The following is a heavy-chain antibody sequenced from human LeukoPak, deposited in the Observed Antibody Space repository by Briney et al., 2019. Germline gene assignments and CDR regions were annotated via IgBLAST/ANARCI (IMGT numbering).Heavy chain of an antibody. Sequence: SETLSLTCAVYGGSFSGYYWSWIRQPPGKGLEWIGEINHSGSTNYNPSLKSRVTISVDTSKNQFSLKLSSVTAADTAVYYCARAHGGSFFFSSRTYGTRFDYWGQGTLVTVSS. D-gene: IGHD1-26*01. CDR1: GGSFSGYY. CDR3: ARAHGGSFFFSSRTYGTRFDY. CDR2: INHSGST. V-gene: IGHV4-34*01. J-gene: IGHJ4*02.